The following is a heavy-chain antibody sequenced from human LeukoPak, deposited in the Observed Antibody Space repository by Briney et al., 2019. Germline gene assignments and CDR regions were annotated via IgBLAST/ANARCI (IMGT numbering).Heavy chain of an antibody. D-gene: IGHD3-9*01. CDR1: GGTFNSYA. V-gene: IGHV1-69*13. J-gene: IGHJ6*02. CDR2: IIPIFGTA. Sequence: GASVKVSCKASGGTFNSYAISWVRQAPGQGLEWMGGIIPIFGTANYAQKFQGRVTITADESTSTAYMELSSLRSDDTAVYYCARGNYDILTGTSLFAYYGMDVWGQGTTVTVSS. CDR3: ARGNYDILTGTSLFAYYGMDV.